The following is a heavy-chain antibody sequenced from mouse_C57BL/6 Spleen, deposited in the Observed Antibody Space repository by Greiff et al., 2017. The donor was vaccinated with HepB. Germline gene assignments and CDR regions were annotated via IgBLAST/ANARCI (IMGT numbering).Heavy chain of an antibody. V-gene: IGHV7-3*01. CDR3: ARSFITTVVANYAIDY. CDR1: GFTFTDYY. J-gene: IGHJ4*01. Sequence: EVKVEESGGGLVQPGGSLSLSCAASGFTFTDYYMSWVRQPPGKALEWLGFIRNKANGYTTEYSASVKGRFTISRDNSQSILYLQMNALRAEDSATYYCARSFITTVVANYAIDYWGQGTSVTVSS. CDR2: IRNKANGYTT. D-gene: IGHD1-1*01.